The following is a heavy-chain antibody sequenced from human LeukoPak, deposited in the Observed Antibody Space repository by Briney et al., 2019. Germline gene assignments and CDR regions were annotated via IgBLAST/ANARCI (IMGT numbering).Heavy chain of an antibody. Sequence: PGGSLRLSCAAPGFTFSSFWIHWVRQVPGKGLVWVSRINSDGFSTSYADSVKGRFTISRDNAKNTLYLQMNSLRAEDTAVYYCARGTSGGYFDYWGQGTLVTVSS. CDR2: INSDGFST. D-gene: IGHD1-26*01. CDR1: GFTFSSFW. J-gene: IGHJ4*02. V-gene: IGHV3-74*01. CDR3: ARGTSGGYFDY.